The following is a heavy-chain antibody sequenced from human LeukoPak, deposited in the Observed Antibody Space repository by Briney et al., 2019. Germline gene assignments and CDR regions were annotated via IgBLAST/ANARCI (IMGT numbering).Heavy chain of an antibody. V-gene: IGHV3-21*04. CDR3: ARVTLILHEDAFDI. J-gene: IGHJ3*02. D-gene: IGHD3-16*01. CDR1: GFTFSSYS. CDR2: ICSSSSYI. Sequence: GGSLRLSCAASGFTFSSYSMNWVRQAPGKGLEWVSSICSSSSYIYYADSVKGRFTISRDNAKNSLYLQMNSLRAEDTAVYYCARVTLILHEDAFDIWGQGTMVTVSS.